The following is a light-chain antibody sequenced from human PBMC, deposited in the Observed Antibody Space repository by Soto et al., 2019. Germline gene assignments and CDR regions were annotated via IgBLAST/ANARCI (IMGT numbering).Light chain of an antibody. V-gene: IGLV2-8*01. CDR2: EVD. CDR3: TSYAGNSNYV. CDR1: TNDVGGFNY. J-gene: IGLJ1*01. Sequence: QSALTQPPCASGSAGQSVTISCTGPTNDVGGFNYVSWYQQHPGRVPKLIIYEVDKRPSGVPDRFSGSKSGNTASLTVSGLQADDEADYYCTSYAGNSNYVFGTGTKVTVL.